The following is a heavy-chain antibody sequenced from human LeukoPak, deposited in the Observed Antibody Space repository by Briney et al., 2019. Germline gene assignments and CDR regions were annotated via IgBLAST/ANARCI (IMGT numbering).Heavy chain of an antibody. V-gene: IGHV4-39*01. D-gene: IGHD6-19*01. CDR2: IYYSGST. CDR1: GGSINSSSYY. J-gene: IGHJ4*02. CDR3: ASQRLAGRYSSGWLERPEFDY. Sequence: PSETLSLTCTVSGGSINSSSYYWGWIRQPPGKGLEWIGSIYYSGSTYYNPSLKSRVTISVDTSKNQFSLKLSSVTAADTAVYYCASQRLAGRYSSGWLERPEFDYWGQGTLVTVSS.